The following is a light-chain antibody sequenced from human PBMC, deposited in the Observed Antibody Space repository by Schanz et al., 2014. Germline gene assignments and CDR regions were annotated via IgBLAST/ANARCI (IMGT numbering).Light chain of an antibody. CDR1: SSDVGVYNY. V-gene: IGLV2-14*03. CDR2: DVT. Sequence: QSVLTQPASVSGSPGQSITISCTGTSSDVGVYNYVSWYQQHPGKAPKLMIYDVTNRPSGVSNRFSGSKSGNTASLTISGLQAEDEADYYCSSYTSSVTWVFGGGTKLTVL. J-gene: IGLJ3*02. CDR3: SSYTSSVTWV.